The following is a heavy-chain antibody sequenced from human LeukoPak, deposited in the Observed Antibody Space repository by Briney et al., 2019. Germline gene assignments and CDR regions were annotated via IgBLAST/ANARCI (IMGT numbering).Heavy chain of an antibody. CDR1: GFTFSSSA. D-gene: IGHD5-18*01. V-gene: IGHV3-23*01. J-gene: IGHJ4*02. Sequence: GGSLRLSCAASGFTFSSSAMSWVRQAPGKGLEWVSSISGSGSGGSTYYADSVKGRFTISRDNSKNTLYLQMNSLRAEDTAVYYCARGLGRTTMVTRGGVRFDYWGQGTLVTVSS. CDR2: ISGSGSGGST. CDR3: ARGLGRTTMVTRGGVRFDY.